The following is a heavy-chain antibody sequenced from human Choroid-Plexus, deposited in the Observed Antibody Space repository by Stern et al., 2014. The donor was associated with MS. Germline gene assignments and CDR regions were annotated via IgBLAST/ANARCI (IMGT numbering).Heavy chain of an antibody. V-gene: IGHV3-30*18. CDR3: AKDRQYLTYFFDH. CDR2: VSYDGSNK. J-gene: IGHJ5*02. D-gene: IGHD2/OR15-2a*01. CDR1: GFTLGSCA. Sequence: QVESGGGVVQPGRPLRLSCGASGFTLGSCAMHWVRQAPAKGLVWVAGVSYDGSNKYYAASLKGRFTISRDNSQNTLYMQMSSLRPEDTAVYYCAKDRQYLTYFFDHWGQGSLVTVSS.